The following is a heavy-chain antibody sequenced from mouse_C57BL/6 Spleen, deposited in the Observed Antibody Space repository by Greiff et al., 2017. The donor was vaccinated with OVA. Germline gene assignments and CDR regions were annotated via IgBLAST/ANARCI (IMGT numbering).Heavy chain of an antibody. CDR3: ARHGSSYVGTLDY. J-gene: IGHJ2*01. CDR2: INPSSGYT. D-gene: IGHD1-1*01. V-gene: IGHV1-7*01. CDR1: GYTFTSYW. Sequence: QVQLKESGAELAKPGASVKLSCKASGYTFTSYWMHWVKQRPGQGLEWIGYINPSSGYTKYNQKFKDKATLTADKSSSTAYMQLSSLTYEDSAVYYCARHGSSYVGTLDYWGQGTTLTVSS.